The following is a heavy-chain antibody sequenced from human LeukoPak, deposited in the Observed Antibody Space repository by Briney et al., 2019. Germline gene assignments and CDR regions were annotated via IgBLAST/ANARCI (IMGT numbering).Heavy chain of an antibody. CDR2: INPSGGST. V-gene: IGHV1-46*01. CDR3: ARDPYYYDSSGYYLPLWYFDL. Sequence: ASVKVSCKASGYTFTSYYMHWMRQAPGQGLEWMGIINPSGGSTSYAQKCQGRVTMTRDTSTSTVYMELSSLRSEDTAVYYCARDPYYYDSSGYYLPLWYFDLWGRGTLVTVSS. CDR1: GYTFTSYY. J-gene: IGHJ2*01. D-gene: IGHD3-22*01.